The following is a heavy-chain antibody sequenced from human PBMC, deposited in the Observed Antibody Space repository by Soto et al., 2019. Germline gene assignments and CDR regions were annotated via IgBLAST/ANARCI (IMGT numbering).Heavy chain of an antibody. Sequence: PSETLSLTCAVYGGSFSGYYWSWIRQPPGKGLEWIGEINHSGSTNYNPSLKSRVTISVDTSKNQFSLKLSSVTAADTAVYYCASEGEYYYDSSGYPTSLWGQGTLVTVSS. CDR2: INHSGST. CDR3: ASEGEYYYDSSGYPTSL. V-gene: IGHV4-34*01. J-gene: IGHJ4*02. CDR1: GGSFSGYY. D-gene: IGHD3-22*01.